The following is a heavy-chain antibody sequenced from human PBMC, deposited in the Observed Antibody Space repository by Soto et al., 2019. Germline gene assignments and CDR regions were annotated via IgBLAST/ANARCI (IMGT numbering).Heavy chain of an antibody. CDR2: ISANAAGT. D-gene: IGHD2-21*01. CDR3: AKDRCAPSTCFFDY. V-gene: IGHV3-23*01. CDR1: GFTLSSYA. J-gene: IGHJ4*02. Sequence: EVQLLESGGGLVQPGGSLRLSCAAYGFTLSSYAMGWVRQAPGKGLEWVSAISANAAGTYYADSVKGRFTISRDNSKNTLYLQMRALGAEDTAVYFCAKDRCAPSTCFFDYWGQGTLVTVSS.